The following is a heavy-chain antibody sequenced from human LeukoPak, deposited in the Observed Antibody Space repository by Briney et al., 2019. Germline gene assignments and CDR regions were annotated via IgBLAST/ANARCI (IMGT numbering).Heavy chain of an antibody. CDR1: GFTFSSYA. Sequence: PGRPLRLSCAASGFTFSSYAMHWVRQAPGKGLEWVAVISYDGSNKYYADSVKGRFTISRDNSKNTLYLQMNSLRAEDTAVYCCARDKAAPAPYYFDYWGQGTLVTVSS. D-gene: IGHD6-13*01. CDR2: ISYDGSNK. V-gene: IGHV3-30-3*01. J-gene: IGHJ4*02. CDR3: ARDKAAPAPYYFDY.